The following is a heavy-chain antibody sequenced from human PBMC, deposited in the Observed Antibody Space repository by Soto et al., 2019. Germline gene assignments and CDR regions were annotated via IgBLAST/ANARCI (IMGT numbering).Heavy chain of an antibody. CDR3: ARGKIQLMVLTYDPEPYYFDY. CDR2: INHSGST. Sequence: SETLSLTCAVYGGSFSGYYWSWLRQPPGQGLEWIGEINHSGSTNYNPSLKSRVTISVDTSKNQFSLKLSSVTAADTAVYYCARGKIQLMVLTYDPEPYYFDYWGQGTLVTVSS. J-gene: IGHJ4*02. CDR1: GGSFSGYY. D-gene: IGHD5-18*01. V-gene: IGHV4-34*01.